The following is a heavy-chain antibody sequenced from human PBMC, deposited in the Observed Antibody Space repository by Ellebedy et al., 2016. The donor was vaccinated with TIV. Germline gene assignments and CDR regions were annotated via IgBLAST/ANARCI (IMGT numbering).Heavy chain of an antibody. CDR1: GFTFTPYA. J-gene: IGHJ3*02. CDR3: ARDMAWGNERVNDALDI. D-gene: IGHD7-27*01. V-gene: IGHV3-48*04. CDR2: ISGSSLTI. Sequence: GESLKISCAASGFTFTPYAMNWVRPAPGKGLEWISYISGSSLTIYYADSVKGRFTISIDNAKNSLYLQMSSLTAEDTAVYYCARDMAWGNERVNDALDIWGQGTMVTVSA.